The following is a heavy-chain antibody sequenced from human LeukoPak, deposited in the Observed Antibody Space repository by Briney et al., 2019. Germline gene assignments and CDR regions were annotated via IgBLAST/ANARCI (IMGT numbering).Heavy chain of an antibody. CDR2: ISGSGGST. V-gene: IGHV3-23*01. CDR1: GFVFSNYA. D-gene: IGHD3-10*01. CDR3: ARSNVLLWFGELQEPSDYFDY. Sequence: GGSLRLSCAASGFVFSNYAMNWVRQAPGKGLEWVSAISGSGGSTYYADSVKGRFTISRDNSKNTLYLQMNSLRAEDTAVYYCARSNVLLWFGELQEPSDYFDYWGQGTLVTVSS. J-gene: IGHJ4*02.